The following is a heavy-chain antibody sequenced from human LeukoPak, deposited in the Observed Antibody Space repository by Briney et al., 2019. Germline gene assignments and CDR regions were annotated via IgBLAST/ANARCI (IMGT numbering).Heavy chain of an antibody. CDR3: ASSRAYDSSGYHSHYYYYGMDV. D-gene: IGHD3-22*01. Sequence: PSETLSLTCTVSGGSISSYYWSWIRQPPGKGLEWIGYIYYSGSTNYNPSLKSRVTISVDTSKNQFSLKLSSVTAADTAVYYCASSRAYDSSGYHSHYYYYGMDVWGQGTTVTLSS. CDR2: IYYSGST. J-gene: IGHJ6*02. CDR1: GGSISSYY. V-gene: IGHV4-59*01.